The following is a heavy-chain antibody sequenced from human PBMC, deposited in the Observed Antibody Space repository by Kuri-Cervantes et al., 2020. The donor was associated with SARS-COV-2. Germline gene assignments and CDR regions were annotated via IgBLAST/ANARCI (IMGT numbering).Heavy chain of an antibody. CDR1: GFTFSSYD. V-gene: IGHV3-13*03. Sequence: GGSLRLSCAACGFTFSSYDMHWVRQATGKGLEWVSAIGTAGDTYYPGSVKGQFTISRDNAKNSLYLQMNSLRAEDTAVYYCAKDFGTYYDSSGYLKYWGQGTLVTVSS. CDR3: AKDFGTYYDSSGYLKY. CDR2: IGTAGDT. J-gene: IGHJ1*01. D-gene: IGHD3-22*01.